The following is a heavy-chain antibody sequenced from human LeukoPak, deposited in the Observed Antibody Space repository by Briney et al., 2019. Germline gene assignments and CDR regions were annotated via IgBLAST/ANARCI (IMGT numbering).Heavy chain of an antibody. D-gene: IGHD3-3*01. CDR2: ISYDGTNK. CDR3: AKDLNYDFWSGLGN. CDR1: GFTFSSYG. Sequence: GGSLRLSCAASGFTFSSYGMHWVRQAPGKGLEWVAVISYDGTNKYYADSVKGRFTISRDNSKNTLYLQMNSLRAEDTAVYYCAKDLNYDFWSGLGNWGQGTLVTVSS. J-gene: IGHJ4*02. V-gene: IGHV3-30*18.